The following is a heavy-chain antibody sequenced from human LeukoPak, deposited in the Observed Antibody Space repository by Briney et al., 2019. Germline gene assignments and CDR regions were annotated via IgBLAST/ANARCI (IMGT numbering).Heavy chain of an antibody. CDR3: ARRLAAAGPEFDY. V-gene: IGHV4-34*01. J-gene: IGHJ4*02. CDR2: INHSGST. CDR1: GGSFSGYY. D-gene: IGHD6-13*01. Sequence: SETLSLTCAVYGGSFSGYYWSWIRQPPGKGLEWIGEINHSGSTNYNPSLKSRVTISVDTSKNQFSLKLSSVTAADTAVYYCARRLAAAGPEFDYWGQGTLVTVSS.